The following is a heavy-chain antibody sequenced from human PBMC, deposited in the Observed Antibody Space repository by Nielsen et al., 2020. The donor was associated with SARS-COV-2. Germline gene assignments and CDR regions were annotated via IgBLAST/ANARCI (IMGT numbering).Heavy chain of an antibody. V-gene: IGHV1-69*13. CDR3: ASTIPGIATRGSYYYYGMDV. J-gene: IGHJ6*02. CDR2: IIPIFGTA. Sequence: SVKVSCKASGGTFSSYAISWVRQAPGQGLEWMGGIIPIFGTANYAQKFQGRVTITADESTSTAYMELSSLRSEDTAVYYCASTIPGIATRGSYYYYGMDVWGQGTTVTVSS. CDR1: GGTFSSYA. D-gene: IGHD6-13*01.